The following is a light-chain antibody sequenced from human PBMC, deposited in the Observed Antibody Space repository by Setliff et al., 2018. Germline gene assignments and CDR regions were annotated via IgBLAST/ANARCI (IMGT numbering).Light chain of an antibody. J-gene: IGLJ1*01. CDR2: EVI. V-gene: IGLV2-8*01. CDR1: SSDVGRYNY. CDR3: SSFGGSNNFEG. Sequence: QSVLTQPPSASGSPGQSVTISCTGTSSDVGRYNYVSWYQQHPGKAPKLVIYEVIKRPSGVPDRFSGSKSGNTASLTVSGLQAEDEADYYCSSFGGSNNFEGFGTGTKGTV.